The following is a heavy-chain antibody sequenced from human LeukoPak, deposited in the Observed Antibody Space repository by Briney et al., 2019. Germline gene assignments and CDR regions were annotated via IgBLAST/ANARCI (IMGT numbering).Heavy chain of an antibody. V-gene: IGHV4-61*02. Sequence: SETLSLTCTVSGGSISSGPYYWSWIWQPAGKGLEWIGRIYTSGSTNYNPSLKSRVTISLDTSKNQFSLKLSSVTAADTAVYYCARGGVEWLRPFDYWGQGTLVTVSS. CDR3: ARGGVEWLRPFDY. D-gene: IGHD5-12*01. CDR1: GGSISSGPYY. CDR2: IYTSGST. J-gene: IGHJ4*02.